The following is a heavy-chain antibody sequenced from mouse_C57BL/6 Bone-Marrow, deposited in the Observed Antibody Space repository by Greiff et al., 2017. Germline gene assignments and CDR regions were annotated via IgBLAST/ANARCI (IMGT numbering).Heavy chain of an antibody. D-gene: IGHD2-4*01. V-gene: IGHV1-5*01. CDR3: TKRLRRGEYYFDY. J-gene: IGHJ2*01. Sequence: VQLQQSGTVLARPGASVKMSCKTSGYTFTSYWMHWVKQRPGQGLEWIGAIYPGNSDTSYNQKFKGKAKLTAVTSASTAYMELSSLTNEDSAVYYCTKRLRRGEYYFDYWGQGTTLTVSS. CDR1: GYTFTSYW. CDR2: IYPGNSDT.